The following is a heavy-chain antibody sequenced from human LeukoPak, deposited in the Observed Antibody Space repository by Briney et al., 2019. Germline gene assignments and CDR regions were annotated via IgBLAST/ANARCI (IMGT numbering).Heavy chain of an antibody. CDR2: IKRKSDGGTT. Sequence: GGSLRLSCVASGFTFTNAWMSWVRQAPGKGVEWVGRIKRKSDGGTTDYAAPVKGRFTISRDDSKNTLYLQMNSLKTEDTAVYYCTSGAMLVSWGQGTLVTVSS. CDR1: GFTFTNAW. CDR3: TSGAMLVS. D-gene: IGHD3-22*01. J-gene: IGHJ5*02. V-gene: IGHV3-15*01.